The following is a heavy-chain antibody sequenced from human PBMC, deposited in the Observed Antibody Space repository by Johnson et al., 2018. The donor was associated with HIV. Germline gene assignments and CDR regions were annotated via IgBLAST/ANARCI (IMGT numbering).Heavy chain of an antibody. D-gene: IGHD4/OR15-4a*01. V-gene: IGHV3-20*01. CDR3: ARVGANFDAFDI. CDR2: INWNGGST. CDR1: GFTFDDYD. Sequence: VQLVESGGGVVRPGGSLRLSCAASGFTFDDYDMSWVRQAPGKGLEWVSNINWNGGSTGYADSVKGRFTISRDNAKNSLYLQMNSLRSEDTAVYDCARVGANFDAFDIWGQGTMVTVSS. J-gene: IGHJ3*02.